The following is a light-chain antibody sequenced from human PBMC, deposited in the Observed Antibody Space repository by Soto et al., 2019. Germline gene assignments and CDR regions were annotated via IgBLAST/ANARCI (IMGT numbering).Light chain of an antibody. Sequence: IHMTHSPSSLSASVLYRVTITFLANQSISIFLNWYQQKPGKAPKLLIYAASNLQTGVPSRFSGSGSGTEFTLTISSLQSEDFAVYYCQQYNNWPRTFGQGTKVDIK. CDR3: QQYNNWPRT. J-gene: IGKJ1*01. CDR2: AAS. V-gene: IGKV1-39*01. CDR1: QSISIF.